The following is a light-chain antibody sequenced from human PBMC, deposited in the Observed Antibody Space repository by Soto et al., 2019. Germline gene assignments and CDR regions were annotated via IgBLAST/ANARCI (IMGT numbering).Light chain of an antibody. J-gene: IGLJ1*01. CDR3: SSYTTSNTRQIV. V-gene: IGLV2-14*03. Sequence: QSALTQPASVSGSPGQSITISCTGTSSDVGGYNYVSWYQHHPGKAPKLIIYNVSNRPSGVSIRFSGSKSDNTASLTISWLQPEDEADYHCSSYTTSNTRQIVFGTGTRSPS. CDR1: SSDVGGYNY. CDR2: NVS.